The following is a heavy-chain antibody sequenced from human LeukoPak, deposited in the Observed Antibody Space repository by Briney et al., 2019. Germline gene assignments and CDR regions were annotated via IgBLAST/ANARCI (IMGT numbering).Heavy chain of an antibody. D-gene: IGHD3-22*01. Sequence: PGGSLRLSCAASGFTFSSYWMSWVRQAPGKGLEWVANIKQDGSEKYYVDSVKGRFTIPRDNAKNSLYLQMNSLRAEDTAVYYCARDQGYYDSSGYDYFDYWGQGTLVTVSS. V-gene: IGHV3-7*03. CDR3: ARDQGYYDSSGYDYFDY. CDR1: GFTFSSYW. J-gene: IGHJ4*02. CDR2: IKQDGSEK.